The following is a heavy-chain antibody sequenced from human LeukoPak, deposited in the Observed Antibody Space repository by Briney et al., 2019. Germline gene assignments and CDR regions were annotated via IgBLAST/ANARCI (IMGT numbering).Heavy chain of an antibody. CDR3: AKDRGAYSPYYYYGMDV. Sequence: GGSLRLSCAASGFTFSSYCMHWVRQAPGKGLEWVAVISYNGSNKYYADSVKGRFTISRDNSKNTLYLQMNSLRAEYTAVYYCAKDRGAYSPYYYYGMDVWGKGTTVTVSS. D-gene: IGHD1-26*01. J-gene: IGHJ6*04. V-gene: IGHV3-30*18. CDR1: GFTFSSYC. CDR2: ISYNGSNK.